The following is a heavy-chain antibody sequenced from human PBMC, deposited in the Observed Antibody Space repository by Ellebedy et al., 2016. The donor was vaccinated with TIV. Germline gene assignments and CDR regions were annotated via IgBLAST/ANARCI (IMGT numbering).Heavy chain of an antibody. V-gene: IGHV1-2*02. CDR1: GYTFTGYY. CDR3: AADYYYGSGSARD. CDR2: INPNSGGT. Sequence: AASVKVSCKASGYTFTGYYMHWVRQAPGQGLEWMGWINPNSGGTNYAQKFQGRVTMTEDTSTDTAYMELSSLRSEDTAVYYCAADYYYGSGSARDWGQGTLVTVSS. J-gene: IGHJ4*02. D-gene: IGHD3-10*01.